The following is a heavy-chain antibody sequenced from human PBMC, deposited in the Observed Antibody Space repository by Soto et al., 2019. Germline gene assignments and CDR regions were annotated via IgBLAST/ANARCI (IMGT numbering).Heavy chain of an antibody. CDR2: IKQDGSEK. CDR1: GFTFSSYW. Sequence: EVQLVESGGGLVQPGGSLRLSCAASGFTFSSYWMSWVRQAPGKGLEWVANIKQDGSEKYYVDSVKGRFTISRDNAKNSLYLQMNSLRAEDTAVYYCASPSGQYDFWSGYYWGQGTLVTVSS. D-gene: IGHD3-3*01. V-gene: IGHV3-7*01. J-gene: IGHJ4*02. CDR3: ASPSGQYDFWSGYY.